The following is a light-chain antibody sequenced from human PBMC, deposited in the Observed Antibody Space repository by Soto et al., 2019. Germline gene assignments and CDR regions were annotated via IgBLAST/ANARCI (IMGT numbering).Light chain of an antibody. J-gene: IGLJ2*01. V-gene: IGLV2-14*01. CDR1: SSDVGGYDY. CDR3: SSYRSSRGEV. CDR2: DVS. Sequence: QSALTQPASVSGSPGQSITISCTGTSSDVGGYDYVSWYQQHPGKAPKLMIYDVSNRPSGVSNRFSGSKSGNTASLTISGLQAEDEADYYCSSYRSSRGEVFGGGTKLTVL.